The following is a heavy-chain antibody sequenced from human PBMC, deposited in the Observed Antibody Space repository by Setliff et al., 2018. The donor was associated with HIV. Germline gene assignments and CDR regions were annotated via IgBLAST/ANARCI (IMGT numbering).Heavy chain of an antibody. Sequence: GASVKVSCKASGYTFTSYAMNWVRQAPGQGLEWMGWINTNTGNPTYAQGFTGRFVFSLDTSVSTAYLQISSLKAEDTAVYYCARATLTTVVPNWNRVFTVWGQGTVVTVSS. V-gene: IGHV7-4-1*02. CDR2: INTNTGNP. J-gene: IGHJ3*01. CDR1: GYTFTSYA. CDR3: ARATLTTVVPNWNRVFTV. D-gene: IGHD4-17*01.